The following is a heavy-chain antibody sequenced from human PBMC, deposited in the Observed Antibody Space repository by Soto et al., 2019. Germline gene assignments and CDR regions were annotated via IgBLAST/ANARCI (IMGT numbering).Heavy chain of an antibody. D-gene: IGHD3-22*01. CDR3: ASWSYYYDSSGYYGFDY. CDR1: EYILTELS. J-gene: IGHJ4*02. Sequence: CSVKVSCKVSEYILTELSMHRVRQAPGKVLEWMGGIIPIFGTANYAQKFQGRVTITADESTSTAYMELSSLRSEDTAVYYCASWSYYYDSSGYYGFDYWGLGTLVTGLL. V-gene: IGHV1-69*13. CDR2: IIPIFGTA.